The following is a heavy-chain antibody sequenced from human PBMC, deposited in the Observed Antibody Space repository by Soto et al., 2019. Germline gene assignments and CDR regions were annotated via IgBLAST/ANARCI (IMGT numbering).Heavy chain of an antibody. D-gene: IGHD3-22*01. V-gene: IGHV3-48*02. J-gene: IGHJ4*02. CDR1: GFTFSSYS. Sequence: GGSLRLSCAASGFTFSSYSMNWVRQAPGKGLEWVSYISSSSSTIYYADSVKGRFTISRDNAKNSLYLQMNSLRDEDTAVYYCATTSPAADSSGYSRPLPPTYDIDYWGQGALVTVSS. CDR3: ATTSPAADSSGYSRPLPPTYDIDY. CDR2: ISSSSSTI.